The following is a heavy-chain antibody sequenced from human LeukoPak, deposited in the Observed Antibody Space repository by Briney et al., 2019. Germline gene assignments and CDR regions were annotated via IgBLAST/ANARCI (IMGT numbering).Heavy chain of an antibody. D-gene: IGHD3-22*01. J-gene: IGHJ4*02. Sequence: GRSLRLSCAASGFTLSLYGMHWVRQAPGEGLEWVAVISYHGNNEYYADSVKGRFTISRDNSKNTLYLQMNSLTAEDTAVYYCARCPESSGYYYELDSWGQGTLVTVSS. CDR3: ARCPESSGYYYELDS. CDR2: ISYHGNNE. CDR1: GFTLSLYG. V-gene: IGHV3-30*03.